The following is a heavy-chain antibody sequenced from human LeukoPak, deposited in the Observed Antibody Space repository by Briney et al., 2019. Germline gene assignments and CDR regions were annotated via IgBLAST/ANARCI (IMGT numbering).Heavy chain of an antibody. CDR3: ARVRSDSSGWGADY. Sequence: SETLSLTCTVSGGSISSSSYYWGWVRQPPGKGLEWIGSIYYRGSTYYNPSLKSRVTISVDTSKSQFSLKLSSVTAADTAVYYCARVRSDSSGWGADYWGQGTLVTVSS. CDR2: IYYRGST. CDR1: GGSISSSSYY. J-gene: IGHJ4*02. V-gene: IGHV4-39*01. D-gene: IGHD6-19*01.